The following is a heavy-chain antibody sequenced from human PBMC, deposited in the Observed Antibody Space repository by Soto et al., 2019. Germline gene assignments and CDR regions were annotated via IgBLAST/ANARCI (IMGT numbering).Heavy chain of an antibody. Sequence: PGGSLRLSCAASGCTISSYAISWVRQAPGKGLEWVSAISGSGGSTYYADSVKGRFTISRDNSKNTLYLQMNSLRAEDTAVYYCAKDISDYVWGPYAFDIGGQGTMVTVSS. J-gene: IGHJ3*02. CDR1: GCTISSYA. CDR3: AKDISDYVWGPYAFDI. V-gene: IGHV3-23*01. CDR2: ISGSGGST. D-gene: IGHD3-16*01.